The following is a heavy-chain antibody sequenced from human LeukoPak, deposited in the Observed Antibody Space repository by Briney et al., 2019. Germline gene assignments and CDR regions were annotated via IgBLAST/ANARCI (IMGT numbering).Heavy chain of an antibody. J-gene: IGHJ4*02. CDR3: ARLHCSGGTCYADY. Sequence: PSETLSLTCVVYGGSFSGYYWSWIRQPPGKGLDWLGCIYYSGITYYKPSLKSRVTILVDTSRNQFFLKLSSVTAADTAIYYCARLHCSGGTCYADYWGQGSLVAVSS. V-gene: IGHV4-34*01. CDR1: GGSFSGYY. CDR2: IYYSGIT. D-gene: IGHD2-15*01.